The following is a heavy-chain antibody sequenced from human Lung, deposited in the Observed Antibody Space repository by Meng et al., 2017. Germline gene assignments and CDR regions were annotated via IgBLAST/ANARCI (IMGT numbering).Heavy chain of an antibody. CDR1: GSSLSTSGLA. D-gene: IGHD3-22*01. CDR3: AHSWGSGYYFGPLDY. J-gene: IGHJ4*02. Sequence: QITLKESGPALVKPKQTLTPTCTLSGSSLSTSGLAVGWIRQPPGKALEWLALIYWDDEKRYSPSLKSRLTITKDTSKNHVVLTMTNMDPVDTATYYCAHSWGSGYYFGPLDYWGQGTLVTVSS. V-gene: IGHV2-5*02. CDR2: IYWDDEK.